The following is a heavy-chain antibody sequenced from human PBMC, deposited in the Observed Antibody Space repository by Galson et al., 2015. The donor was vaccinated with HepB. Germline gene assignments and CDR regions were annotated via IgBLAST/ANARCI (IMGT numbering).Heavy chain of an antibody. D-gene: IGHD2-2*01. V-gene: IGHV3-7*01. Sequence: SLRLSCAASGFTFSSYWMNWVRQAPGKGLEWVANIKQDGSEKYYVDSVKGRFTISRDNAKNSLYLQMNSLRGEDTAVYYCARDRDCSATSCYPWDGYWGQGTLVTVSS. CDR1: GFTFSSYW. CDR2: IKQDGSEK. J-gene: IGHJ4*02. CDR3: ARDRDCSATSCYPWDGY.